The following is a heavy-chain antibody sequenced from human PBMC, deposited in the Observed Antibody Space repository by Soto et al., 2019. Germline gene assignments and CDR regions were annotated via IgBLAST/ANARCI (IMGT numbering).Heavy chain of an antibody. CDR3: ARSQGSSTSLEIYYYYYYGMDV. CDR1: GGTFSSYA. D-gene: IGHD2-2*01. J-gene: IGHJ6*02. Sequence: QVQLVQSGAAVKKPGSSVKVSCKASGGTFSSYAISWVRQAPGQGLEWMGGIMPISGTANYAQKFQGRVTITADESTSTAYMELSSLRSEDTAVYYCARSQGSSTSLEIYYYYYYGMDVWGQGTTVTVSS. V-gene: IGHV1-69*01. CDR2: IMPISGTA.